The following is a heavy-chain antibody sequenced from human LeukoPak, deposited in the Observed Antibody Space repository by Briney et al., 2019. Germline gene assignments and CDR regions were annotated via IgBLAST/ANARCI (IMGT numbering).Heavy chain of an antibody. V-gene: IGHV4-34*01. D-gene: IGHD3-16*02. CDR1: GGSFSGYY. CDR2: INHSGST. CDR3: AREGPLAARPPIWGSYRPPFSYFDY. Sequence: ASETLSLTCAVYGGSFSGYYWSWMRQPPGKGLEWIGEINHSGSTNYNPSLKSRVTISVDTSKIQFSLKLSSVTAADTAVYYCAREGPLAARPPIWGSYRPPFSYFDYWGQGTLVTVSS. J-gene: IGHJ4*02.